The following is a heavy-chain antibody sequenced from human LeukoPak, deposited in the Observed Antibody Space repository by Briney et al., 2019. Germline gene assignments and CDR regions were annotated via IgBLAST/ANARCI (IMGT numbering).Heavy chain of an antibody. Sequence: GGSLRLSCAASGFTFSSYGMHWVRQAPGKGLEWVAVISYDGSNKYYADSVKGRFTISRDNSKNTLYLQMNSLRAEDTAVYYCAKDLGEGVRGVIVYGGQGTLVTVSS. J-gene: IGHJ4*02. V-gene: IGHV3-30*18. CDR3: AKDLGEGVRGVIVY. CDR2: ISYDGSNK. D-gene: IGHD3-10*01. CDR1: GFTFSSYG.